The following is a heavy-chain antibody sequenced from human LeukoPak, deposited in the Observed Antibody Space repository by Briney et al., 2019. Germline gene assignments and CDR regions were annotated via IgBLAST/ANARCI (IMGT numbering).Heavy chain of an antibody. V-gene: IGHV5-51*01. J-gene: IGHJ3*02. D-gene: IGHD1-26*01. CDR3: ARLTPGVRGSYSDAFDI. CDR1: GYSFTSYW. CDR2: IYPGDSDT. Sequence: GESLKISCKGSGYSFTSYWIGWVRQMPGKGLEWMGIIYPGDSDTRYSPSFQGQVTISADKSISTAYLQWSSLKASDTAMYYCARLTPGVRGSYSDAFDIWGQGTMVTVSS.